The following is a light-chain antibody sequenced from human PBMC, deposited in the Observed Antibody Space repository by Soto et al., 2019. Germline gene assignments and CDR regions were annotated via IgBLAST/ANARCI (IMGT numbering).Light chain of an antibody. CDR1: QSVSSY. V-gene: IGKV3-11*01. J-gene: IGKJ3*01. CDR2: DAS. Sequence: EIVLTQSPATLSLSPGERDTLSCRASQSVSSYLAWYQQKPGQAPRLLIYDASNRATGIPARFSGSGSGTDFTLTISSLEPEDFAVYYCRQRGNWPPTFGPGTKVDIK. CDR3: RQRGNWPPT.